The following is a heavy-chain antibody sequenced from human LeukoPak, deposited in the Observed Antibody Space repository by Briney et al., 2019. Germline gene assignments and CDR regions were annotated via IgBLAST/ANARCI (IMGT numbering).Heavy chain of an antibody. D-gene: IGHD2-2*01. Sequence: GGSLRLSCAASEFTFSSYWMSWVRQAPGKGLEWVANIKQDGSENYYVDSVKGRFTISRDNAKNSLYLQMNSLRAEDTAAYYCARDRCSITSCYYDYWGQGTLVTVSS. CDR1: EFTFSSYW. CDR2: IKQDGSEN. V-gene: IGHV3-7*01. J-gene: IGHJ4*02. CDR3: ARDRCSITSCYYDY.